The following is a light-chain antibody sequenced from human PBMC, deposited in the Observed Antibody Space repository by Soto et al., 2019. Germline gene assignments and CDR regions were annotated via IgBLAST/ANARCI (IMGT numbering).Light chain of an antibody. CDR1: QTIDNC. Sequence: DIQMTQSPYTLSASIGDRVTITSRASQTIDNCLAWYQQKRGKVPKFLIYEGSRLESGVPSRFSGSGSGTEFTLTISGLQADDFAAYYCQQYSNYPRTCGQGTKVEIK. CDR3: QQYSNYPRT. CDR2: EGS. J-gene: IGKJ1*01. V-gene: IGKV1-5*01.